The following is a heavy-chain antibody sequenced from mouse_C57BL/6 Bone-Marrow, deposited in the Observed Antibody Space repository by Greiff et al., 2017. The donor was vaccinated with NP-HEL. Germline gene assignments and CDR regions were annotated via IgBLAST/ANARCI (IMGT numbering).Heavy chain of an antibody. J-gene: IGHJ4*01. CDR3: ARDITTGAMDY. V-gene: IGHV5-4*01. CDR2: ISDGGSYT. D-gene: IGHD1-1*01. Sequence: EVQLVESGGGLVKPGGSLKLSCAASGFTFSSYAMSWVRQTPAKRLEWVATISDGGSYTYYPDNVKGRFTISRDNAKNNLYLQMSHLKSEDTAMYYCARDITTGAMDYWGQGTSVTVSS. CDR1: GFTFSSYA.